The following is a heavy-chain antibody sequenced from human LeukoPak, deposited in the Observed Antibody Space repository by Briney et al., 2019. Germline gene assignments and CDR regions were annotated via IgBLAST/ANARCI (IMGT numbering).Heavy chain of an antibody. CDR3: AREKGGSYGY. CDR2: ISYDGSNK. Sequence: GGSLRLSCAASGFTFSSYAMHWVRQAPGKGLEWVAVISYDGSNKKYADSVKGRFTISRDNSKNTLYLQMGSLRAEDMAVYYCAREKGGSYGYWGQGTLVTVSS. D-gene: IGHD1-26*01. V-gene: IGHV3-30*14. J-gene: IGHJ4*02. CDR1: GFTFSSYA.